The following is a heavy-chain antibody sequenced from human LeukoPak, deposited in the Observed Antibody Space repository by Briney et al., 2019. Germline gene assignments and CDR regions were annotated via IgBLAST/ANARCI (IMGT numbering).Heavy chain of an antibody. Sequence: GRSLRLSCAASGFTFSSYGMHWVRQAPGKGLEWVAVISYDGSNKYYADSVKGRFTISRDNSKNTLYLQMNSLRAEDTAVYYCAKDLSPDTMIVVALFDYWGQGTLVTVSS. CDR3: AKDLSPDTMIVVALFDY. V-gene: IGHV3-30*18. J-gene: IGHJ4*02. CDR1: GFTFSSYG. CDR2: ISYDGSNK. D-gene: IGHD3-22*01.